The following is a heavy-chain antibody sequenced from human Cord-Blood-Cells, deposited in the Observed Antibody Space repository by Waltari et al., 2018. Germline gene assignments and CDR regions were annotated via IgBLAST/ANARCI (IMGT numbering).Heavy chain of an antibody. Sequence: QVQLQESGPGLVKPSQTLSLTCTVSGGSISSGDYYWSWIRQPPGKGLGWIGYIYYSGSTYYNPALKSRVTISVDTSKNQFSLKLSSVTAADTAIYYCARVGAINWARLPDAFDIWGQGTMVTVSS. CDR3: ARVGAINWARLPDAFDI. J-gene: IGHJ3*02. CDR1: GGSISSGDYY. CDR2: IYYSGST. D-gene: IGHD5-12*01. V-gene: IGHV4-30-4*01.